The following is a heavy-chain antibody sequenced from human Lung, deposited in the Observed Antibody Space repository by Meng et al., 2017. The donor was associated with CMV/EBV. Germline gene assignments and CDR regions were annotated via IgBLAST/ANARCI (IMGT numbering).Heavy chain of an antibody. Sequence: ETLSLTCGASGFTFGTYWMHWVRQAPGKGLVWVSRINSEGNIITYADSVKGRFTISRDNAKNTLYLQMLSLRVEDTAIYYCVRGMGTDWGQGSLVTVSS. D-gene: IGHD5-24*01. J-gene: IGHJ4*02. V-gene: IGHV3-74*03. CDR2: INSEGNII. CDR3: VRGMGTD. CDR1: GFTFGTYW.